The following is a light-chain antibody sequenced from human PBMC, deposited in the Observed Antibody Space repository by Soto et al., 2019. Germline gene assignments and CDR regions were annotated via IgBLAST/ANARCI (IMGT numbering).Light chain of an antibody. CDR3: QQRSNWSPPFT. CDR1: QSVSSSY. J-gene: IGKJ3*01. CDR2: GAS. V-gene: IGKV3D-20*02. Sequence: EIVLTQSPGTLSLSPGERATLSCRASQSVSSSYLAWYQQKPGQAPRLLIYGASSRATGIPDRFSGGGSGTDFTLTISSPEPEDSAVYYCQQRSNWSPPFTFGPGTKVDIK.